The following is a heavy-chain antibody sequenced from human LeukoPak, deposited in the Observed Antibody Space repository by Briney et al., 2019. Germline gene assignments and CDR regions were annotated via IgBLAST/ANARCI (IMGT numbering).Heavy chain of an antibody. V-gene: IGHV4-31*03. CDR3: SRHQLVGGWFDP. J-gene: IGHJ5*02. CDR2: IYYSGST. Sequence: PSETLSLTCTVSGGSISSGGYYWSWIRQHPGEGLEWIGYIYYSGSTYYNPSLKSRVIISVDTSKNQFSLKLSSVTAADTAVYYCSRHQLVGGWFDPWGQGTLVTVSS. CDR1: GGSISSGGYY. D-gene: IGHD6-13*01.